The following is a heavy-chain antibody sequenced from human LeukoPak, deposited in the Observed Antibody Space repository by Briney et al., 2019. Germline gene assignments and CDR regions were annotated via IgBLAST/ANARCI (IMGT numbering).Heavy chain of an antibody. V-gene: IGHV3-21*01. CDR2: ISDSSNYI. Sequence: GGSLRLSCAASGFTFSSYNMNWVRQAPGKGLEWVSCISDSSNYIYYADSVKGRFTISRDNAKNSLYLQMSSLRAEDTAVYYCAREASYFDSSGYYYYYYYGLDVWGQGTTVTVSS. CDR3: AREASYFDSSGYYYYYYYGLDV. D-gene: IGHD3-22*01. CDR1: GFTFSSYN. J-gene: IGHJ6*02.